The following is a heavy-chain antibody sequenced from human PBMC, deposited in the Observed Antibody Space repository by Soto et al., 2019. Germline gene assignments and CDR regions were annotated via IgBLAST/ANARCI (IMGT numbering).Heavy chain of an antibody. CDR1: GDSVSSNSAA. J-gene: IGHJ6*02. CDR3: ARDVWAAAGTGYGMDV. V-gene: IGHV6-1*01. D-gene: IGHD6-13*01. Sequence: KQSQTLSLTCAISGDSVSSNSAAWNWIRQSPSRGLEWLGRTYYRSKWYNDYAVSVKSRITINPDTSKNQFSLQLNSVTPEDTAVYYCARDVWAAAGTGYGMDVWGQGTTVTVSS. CDR2: TYYRSKWYN.